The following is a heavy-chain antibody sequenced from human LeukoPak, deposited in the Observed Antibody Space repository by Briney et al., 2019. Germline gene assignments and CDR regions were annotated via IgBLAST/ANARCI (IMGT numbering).Heavy chain of an antibody. Sequence: SETLSLTCTVSGGSINDYYWSWIRQPAGKGLQWIGRVFTSGSTSYNPSLKSRVTMSIDTSKNQCPLRLTSVTAADTAMYYCAREYSNGWYVFDYWGQGTLVTVSS. CDR1: GGSINDYY. CDR3: AREYSNGWYVFDY. V-gene: IGHV4-4*07. J-gene: IGHJ4*02. CDR2: VFTSGST. D-gene: IGHD6-19*01.